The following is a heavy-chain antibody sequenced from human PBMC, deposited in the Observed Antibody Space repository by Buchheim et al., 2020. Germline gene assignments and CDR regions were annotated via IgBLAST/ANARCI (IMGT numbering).Heavy chain of an antibody. J-gene: IGHJ4*02. CDR2: IEHDGSKT. Sequence: EVQVVASGGGLVQPGGSLRLSCVASGFTFSSHWMTWFRQAPGKGLEWVASIEHDGSKTYYVEPVKGRSIISRDNAKNSVFLQMSGLRVEDTAIYYCALGDGSGWGQGTL. CDR3: ALGDGSG. V-gene: IGHV3-7*03. CDR1: GFTFSSHW. D-gene: IGHD2-21*02.